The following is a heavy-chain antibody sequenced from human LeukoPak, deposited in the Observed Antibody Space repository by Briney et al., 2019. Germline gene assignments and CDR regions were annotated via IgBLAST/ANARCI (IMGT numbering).Heavy chain of an antibody. CDR3: ARDQDGGNHYYFDY. CDR1: GFTFSDYY. D-gene: IGHD4-23*01. J-gene: IGHJ4*02. CDR2: ISSGGSPI. Sequence: PGGSLRLSCAASGFTFSDYYMSWIRQAPGKGLEWVSYISSGGSPIYYADSVKGRFTISRDNAKNSLYLQMNSLRAEDTAVYYCARDQDGGNHYYFDYWGQGTLVTVSS. V-gene: IGHV3-11*04.